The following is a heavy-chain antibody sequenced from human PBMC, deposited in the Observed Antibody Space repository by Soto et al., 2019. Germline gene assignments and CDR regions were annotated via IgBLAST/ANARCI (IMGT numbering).Heavy chain of an antibody. V-gene: IGHV1-2*02. CDR2: INPKSGDT. CDR1: GYTFTDYY. D-gene: IGHD3-10*01. Sequence: QVLLVQSGAEVRKPGASVKVPCSTSGYTFTDYYIHWVRQAPGQGLEWMGWINPKSGDTFYAQKCQGGVSMTRNTSSNTAYLELTSLKSDDTAVYFCTREPLDGAWDYWGQGVLVSVTS. CDR3: TREPLDGAWDY. J-gene: IGHJ4*02.